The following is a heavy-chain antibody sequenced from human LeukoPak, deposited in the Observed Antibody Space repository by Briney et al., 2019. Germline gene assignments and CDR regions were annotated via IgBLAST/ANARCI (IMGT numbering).Heavy chain of an antibody. Sequence: GESLKISCKGSGYSFTNYWIGWVRQMPGKGLEWIGIIYPGDSRTRYNPSFQGQVTLSADKSISTAYLQWNSLEASDTAIYYCAREVSKSGSYDYWGQGPLVTVSS. CDR2: IYPGDSRT. D-gene: IGHD1-26*01. CDR3: AREVSKSGSYDY. CDR1: GYSFTNYW. V-gene: IGHV5-51*01. J-gene: IGHJ4*02.